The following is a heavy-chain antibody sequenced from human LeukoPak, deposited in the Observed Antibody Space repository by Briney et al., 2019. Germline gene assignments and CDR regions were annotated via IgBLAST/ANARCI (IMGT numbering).Heavy chain of an antibody. CDR1: GASISSSGYY. V-gene: IGHV4-39*01. Sequence: PSETLSLTCTVSGASISSSGYYWGWIRPPPGKGLEWIASIYYSGSTYYNPSLERRRTIPVDTSKNHLSLKLSSLTAADTAVYYCARHEYSGSYYGLSWFDHWGQGTLVTVSS. CDR3: ARHEYSGSYYGLSWFDH. CDR2: IYYSGST. D-gene: IGHD1-26*01. J-gene: IGHJ5*02.